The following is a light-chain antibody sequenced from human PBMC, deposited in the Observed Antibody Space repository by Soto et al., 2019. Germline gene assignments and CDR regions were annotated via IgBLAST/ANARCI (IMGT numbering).Light chain of an antibody. Sequence: DIQMTQSPSTLSASVGDRVTITCRSSESISRWLAWYQQKPGKAPKLLIYDASSLESGVPQRFRGSGSGTDFTLTISALQSEDFAVYYCQHYNNWPPWTFGQGTKGDIK. J-gene: IGKJ1*01. CDR2: DAS. CDR3: QHYNNWPPWT. V-gene: IGKV1-5*01. CDR1: ESISRW.